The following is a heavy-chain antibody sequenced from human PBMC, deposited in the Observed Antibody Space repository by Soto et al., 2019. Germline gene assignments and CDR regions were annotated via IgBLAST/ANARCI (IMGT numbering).Heavy chain of an antibody. D-gene: IGHD3-3*01. Sequence: PSETLSLTCTVSGGSISSGDYYWSWIRQPPGKGLEWIGYIYYSGSTYYNPSLKSRVTISVDTSKNQFSLKLSSVTAADTAVYYCAGDFWSGLPRTNDWGQGTLVTVSS. CDR1: GGSISSGDYY. CDR2: IYYSGST. V-gene: IGHV4-30-4*01. J-gene: IGHJ4*02. CDR3: AGDFWSGLPRTND.